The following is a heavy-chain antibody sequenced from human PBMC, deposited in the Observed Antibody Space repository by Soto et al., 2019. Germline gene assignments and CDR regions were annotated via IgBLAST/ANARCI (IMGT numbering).Heavy chain of an antibody. Sequence: PGGSLRLSCVASGLTVIGKKYMALVRQAPGKGPEWVSGVYDLDGTYYADSVRGRFIISRDNARNTLYLQMNSLRDDDTAVYYCVRDQNWAYDYWGPGILVTVSS. D-gene: IGHD7-27*01. CDR2: VYDLDGT. CDR1: GLTVIGKKY. J-gene: IGHJ4*02. V-gene: IGHV3-66*01. CDR3: VRDQNWAYDY.